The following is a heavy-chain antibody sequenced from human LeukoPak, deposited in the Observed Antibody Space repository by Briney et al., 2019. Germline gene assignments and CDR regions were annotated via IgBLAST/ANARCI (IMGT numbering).Heavy chain of an antibody. CDR1: GYTFTSYG. CDR3: ARDHYDSSGYYRTPDY. D-gene: IGHD3-22*01. Sequence: GASVKVSCKASGYTFTSYGISWVRQAPGQGLEWMGWISAYNGNTNYAQKLQGRVTMTRDMFTSTVYMELSSLRSEDTAVYYCARDHYDSSGYYRTPDYWGQGTLVTVSS. J-gene: IGHJ4*02. V-gene: IGHV1-18*01. CDR2: ISAYNGNT.